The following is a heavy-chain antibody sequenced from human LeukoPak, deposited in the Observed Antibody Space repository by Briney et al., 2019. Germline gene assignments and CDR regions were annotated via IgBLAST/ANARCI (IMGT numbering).Heavy chain of an antibody. CDR2: INHSGST. CDR1: GGSLSGYY. J-gene: IGHJ3*02. Sequence: PSETLSLTCAVYGGSLSGYYWSWIRQPPGKGLEWIGEINHSGSTNYNPSLKSRVTISVDTSKNQFSLKLSSVTAADTAVYYCARLFGDDAFDIWGQGTMATVSS. V-gene: IGHV4-34*01. CDR3: ARLFGDDAFDI. D-gene: IGHD3-10*01.